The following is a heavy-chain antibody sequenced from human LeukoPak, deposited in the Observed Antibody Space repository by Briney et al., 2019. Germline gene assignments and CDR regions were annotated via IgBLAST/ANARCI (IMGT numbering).Heavy chain of an antibody. J-gene: IGHJ4*02. CDR3: ARGTSRIVGATTRYFDY. D-gene: IGHD1-26*01. V-gene: IGHV4-39*07. CDR1: GGSISSSSYY. CDR2: INHSGST. Sequence: SETLSLTCSVSGGSISSSSYYWSWIRQPPGKGLEWIGEINHSGSTNCNPSLKSRVTISADTSKNQFSLKLSSVTAADTAVYYCARGTSRIVGATTRYFDYWGQGTLVTVSS.